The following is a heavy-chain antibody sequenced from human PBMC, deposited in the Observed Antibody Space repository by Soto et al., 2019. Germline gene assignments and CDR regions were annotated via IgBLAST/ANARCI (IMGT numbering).Heavy chain of an antibody. D-gene: IGHD2-21*01. Sequence: GGSLRLSCAASGFTFSSYGMHWVRQAPGKGLEWVAVISYDGSNKYYADSVKGRFTISRDNSKNTLYLQMNSLRAEDTAVYYCANLQEEVIPNPHDYWGQGTLVTVSS. CDR2: ISYDGSNK. J-gene: IGHJ4*02. CDR1: GFTFSSYG. CDR3: ANLQEEVIPNPHDY. V-gene: IGHV3-30*18.